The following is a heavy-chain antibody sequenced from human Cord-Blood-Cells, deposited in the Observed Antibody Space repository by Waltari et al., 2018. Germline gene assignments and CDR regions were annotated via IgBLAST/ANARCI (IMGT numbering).Heavy chain of an antibody. Sequence: QVQLVESGGGVVQPGRSLRLSCAASGLPFSSYAMHWVGQAPGKGLEWVAVISYDGSNKYYADSVKGRFTISRDNSKNTLYLQMNSLRAEDTAVYYCASQLIAAAGDYWGQGTLVTVSS. CDR1: GLPFSSYA. D-gene: IGHD6-13*01. CDR3: ASQLIAAAGDY. CDR2: ISYDGSNK. V-gene: IGHV3-30*04. J-gene: IGHJ4*02.